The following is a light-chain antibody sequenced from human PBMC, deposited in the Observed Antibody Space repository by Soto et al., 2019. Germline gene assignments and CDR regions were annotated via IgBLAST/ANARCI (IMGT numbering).Light chain of an antibody. V-gene: IGKV1-39*01. Sequence: DIQMTQSPSSLSASVGDRVTISCRASQSIGSYVNWYQHRPGKAPNLLIFTASSLQGGVPSRFSGSGSGTDFTLTINSLQPEDFATYYCQQSYSSPYTFAQGTKLEIK. J-gene: IGKJ2*01. CDR2: TAS. CDR1: QSIGSY. CDR3: QQSYSSPYT.